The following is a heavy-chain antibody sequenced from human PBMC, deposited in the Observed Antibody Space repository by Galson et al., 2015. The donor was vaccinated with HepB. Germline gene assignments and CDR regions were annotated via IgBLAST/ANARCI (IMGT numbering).Heavy chain of an antibody. Sequence: SVKVSCKASGGTFSSYAISWVRQAPGQGLEWMGGIIPIFGTANYAQKFQGRVTITADKSTSTAYMELSSLRSEDTAVYYCARRPHSSSSWLKPYAFDIWGQGTMVTVSS. D-gene: IGHD6-13*01. V-gene: IGHV1-69*06. CDR2: IIPIFGTA. CDR3: ARRPHSSSSWLKPYAFDI. J-gene: IGHJ3*02. CDR1: GGTFSSYA.